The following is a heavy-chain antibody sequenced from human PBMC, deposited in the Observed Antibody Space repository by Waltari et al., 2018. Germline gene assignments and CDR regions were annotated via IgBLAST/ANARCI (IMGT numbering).Heavy chain of an antibody. CDR3: AKGRTHYYDPNGYYPLI. D-gene: IGHD3-22*01. CDR2: ISYNGSDK. J-gene: IGHJ4*02. CDR1: GITFSSYD. V-gene: IGHV3-30*18. Sequence: QIRLVESGGGVVQPGRSLRLSCVVSGITFSSYDMHWVGQAPGKGLGGGAAISYNGSDKFYTESVKGRFTISRDNSKNTVNLQMTSLRADDTAFYYCAKGRTHYYDPNGYYPLIWGQGTLVTVSS.